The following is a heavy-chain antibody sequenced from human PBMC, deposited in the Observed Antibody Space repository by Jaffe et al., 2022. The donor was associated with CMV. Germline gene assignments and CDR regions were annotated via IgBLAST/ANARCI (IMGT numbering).Heavy chain of an antibody. J-gene: IGHJ5*02. V-gene: IGHV4-59*01. D-gene: IGHD6-19*01. CDR1: GGSISTYY. CDR2: VYYSGNA. CDR3: ASVGRGSRSGWGWFDP. Sequence: QVQLQESGPGLVKPSETLSLTCSVSGGSISTYYWGWIRQPPGKGLEWIGYVYYSGNARYNPSLKSRITISVDTSKNQFSLSLTSVTAADTAVYYCASVGRGSRSGWGWFDPWGQGTLVTVSS.